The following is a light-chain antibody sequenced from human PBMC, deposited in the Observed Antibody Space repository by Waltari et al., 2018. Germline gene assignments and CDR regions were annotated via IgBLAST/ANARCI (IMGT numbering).Light chain of an antibody. Sequence: QSVLTQSPSASGTPGQSVAISCSGGTTNIGNNYVYWYQQLPGTAPKLLIYRDSHRPSGVPDRFSGSKSGTSASRAISGLRSEEEADYYCVTWDDSLGGYYVFGTGTKVTVL. CDR3: VTWDDSLGGYYV. CDR2: RDS. CDR1: TTNIGNNY. J-gene: IGLJ1*01. V-gene: IGLV1-47*01.